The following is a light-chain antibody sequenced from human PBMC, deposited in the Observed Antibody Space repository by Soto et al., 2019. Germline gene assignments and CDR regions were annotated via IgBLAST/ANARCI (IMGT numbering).Light chain of an antibody. CDR3: SSFAGNSNFVV. CDR2: EVT. CDR1: SSDVGGYNY. Sequence: QSALTQPPSASGSHGQSVTISCTGTSSDVGGYNYVSWYQQHPGKAPKLMIHEVTKRPSGVPDRFSGSKSGNTASLTVSGLQAEDEADYYCSSFAGNSNFVVFGGGTQLTVL. J-gene: IGLJ2*01. V-gene: IGLV2-8*01.